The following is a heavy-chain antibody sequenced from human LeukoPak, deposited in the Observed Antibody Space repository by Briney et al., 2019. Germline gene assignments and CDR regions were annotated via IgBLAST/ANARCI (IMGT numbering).Heavy chain of an antibody. CDR2: IIPIFGTA. Sequence: SVKVSCKASGGTFSSYAISWVRQAPGQGLEWMGGIIPIFGTANYAQKFQGRVTITADESTSTAYMELSSLRSEDTAVYYCAREIEYSSSSRGNWFDPWGQGTLVTVSS. V-gene: IGHV1-69*13. J-gene: IGHJ5*02. D-gene: IGHD6-6*01. CDR1: GGTFSSYA. CDR3: AREIEYSSSSRGNWFDP.